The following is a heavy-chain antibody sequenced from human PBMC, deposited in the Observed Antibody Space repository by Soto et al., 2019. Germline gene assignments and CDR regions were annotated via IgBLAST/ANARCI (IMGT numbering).Heavy chain of an antibody. V-gene: IGHV4-34*01. D-gene: IGHD5-18*01. CDR3: VSGQYLLPPVTDLRMGYYYGLDV. J-gene: IGHJ6*02. CDR1: GGSFSCYF. Sequence: SETLSLTCAVYGGSFSCYFWTWIRQAPGKGLEWIGEINHSGGTNYNSSLKSRVTISVDTSKNQFSLILYSVTAADTAVYYCVSGQYLLPPVTDLRMGYYYGLDVWGQGTTVTVS. CDR2: INHSGGT.